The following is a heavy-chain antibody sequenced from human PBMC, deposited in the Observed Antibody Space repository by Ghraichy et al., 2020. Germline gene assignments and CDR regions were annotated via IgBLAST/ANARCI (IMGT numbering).Heavy chain of an antibody. CDR2: ISGSGGST. Sequence: GGSLRLSCAASGFTFSSYAMSWVRQAPGKGLEWVSAISGSGGSTYYADSVKGRFTISRDNSKNTLYLQMNSLRAEDTAVYYCAKEGGRFLEWKPGSPRLQPYFDYWGQGTLVTVSS. CDR1: GFTFSSYA. V-gene: IGHV3-23*01. J-gene: IGHJ4*02. CDR3: AKEGGRFLEWKPGSPRLQPYFDY. D-gene: IGHD3-3*01.